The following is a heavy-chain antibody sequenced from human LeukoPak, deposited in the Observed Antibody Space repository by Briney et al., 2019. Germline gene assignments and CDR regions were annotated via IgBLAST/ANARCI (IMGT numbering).Heavy chain of an antibody. CDR1: GFTFDDYA. D-gene: IGHD6-6*01. CDR3: ARTSIAARGYFDY. CDR2: ISWNSGSI. Sequence: GRSLRLSCAASGFTFDDYAMHWVRQAPGKGLEWVSGISWNSGSIGYADSVKGRFTISRDNAKNSLYLQMSSLRAEDTALYYCARTSIAARGYFDYWGQGTLVTVSS. J-gene: IGHJ4*02. V-gene: IGHV3-9*01.